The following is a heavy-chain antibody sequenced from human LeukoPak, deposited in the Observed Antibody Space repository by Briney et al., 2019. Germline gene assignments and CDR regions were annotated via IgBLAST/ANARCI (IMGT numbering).Heavy chain of an antibody. J-gene: IGHJ4*02. V-gene: IGHV4-59*08. Sequence: PSETLSLTCTVSGGSISSYYWSWIRQPPGKGLEWIGYIYYSGSTNYNPSLKSRVTISVDTSKNQFSLKLSSVTAADTAVYYCARRSSSSKGKVFDYWGQGTLVTVSS. D-gene: IGHD6-13*01. CDR1: GGSISSYY. CDR2: IYYSGST. CDR3: ARRSSSSKGKVFDY.